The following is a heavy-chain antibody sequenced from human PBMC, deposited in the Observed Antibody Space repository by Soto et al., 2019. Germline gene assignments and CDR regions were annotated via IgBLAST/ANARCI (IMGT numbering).Heavy chain of an antibody. J-gene: IGHJ4*02. Sequence: GASVKVSCKASGYTFTSYGISWVRQAPGQGLEWMGWISAYNGNTNSAQKLQGRVTMTTDTSTSTAYMELRSLRSDDTAVYYCARYRYYDSSGPVRFCDYWGQGTLVTVSS. CDR2: ISAYNGNT. V-gene: IGHV1-18*01. D-gene: IGHD3-22*01. CDR3: ARYRYYDSSGPVRFCDY. CDR1: GYTFTSYG.